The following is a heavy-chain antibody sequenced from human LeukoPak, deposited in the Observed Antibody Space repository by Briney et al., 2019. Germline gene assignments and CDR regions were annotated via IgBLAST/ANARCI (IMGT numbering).Heavy chain of an antibody. CDR1: GFTFSSYS. D-gene: IGHD1-26*01. V-gene: IGHV4-39*07. Sequence: GSLRLSCAAPGFTFSSYSMIWVRQPPGKGLEWIGSIYYSGSTYYNPSLKSRVTISVDTSKNQFSLKLSSVTAADTAVYYCARTVVGAGLRFDPWGQGTLVTVSS. CDR3: ARTVVGAGLRFDP. CDR2: IYYSGST. J-gene: IGHJ5*02.